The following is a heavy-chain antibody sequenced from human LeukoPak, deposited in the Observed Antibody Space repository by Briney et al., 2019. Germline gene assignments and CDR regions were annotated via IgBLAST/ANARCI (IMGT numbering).Heavy chain of an antibody. CDR2: ISGSGGST. V-gene: IGHV3-23*01. CDR1: GFTFSSYA. CDR3: ARYIPSCGGNCNDGFDI. Sequence: GGSLRLSCAASGFTFSSYAMSWVRQAPGKGLEWVSAISGSGGSTYYADSVKGRFTISRDNSKNTLYLQLNTLRAEDTAVYYCARYIPSCGGNCNDGFDIWGQGTMVTVSS. D-gene: IGHD2-21*01. J-gene: IGHJ3*02.